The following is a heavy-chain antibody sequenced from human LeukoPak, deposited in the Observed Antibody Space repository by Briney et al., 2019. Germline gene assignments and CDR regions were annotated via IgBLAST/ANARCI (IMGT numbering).Heavy chain of an antibody. CDR3: ARGPSSSWDNYYYYYYMDV. D-gene: IGHD6-13*01. Sequence: SETLSLTCTVSGGSISSYYWSWIRRPAGKGLEWIGRIYTSGSTNYNPSLKSRVTMSVDTSKNQFSLKLSSVTAADTAVYYCARGPSSSWDNYYYYYYMDVWGKGTTVTISS. J-gene: IGHJ6*03. CDR1: GGSISSYY. CDR2: IYTSGST. V-gene: IGHV4-4*07.